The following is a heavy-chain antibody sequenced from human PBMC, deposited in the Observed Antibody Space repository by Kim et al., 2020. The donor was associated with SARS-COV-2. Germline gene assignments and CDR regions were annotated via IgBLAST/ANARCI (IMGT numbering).Heavy chain of an antibody. Sequence: ASVKVSCKASGYTFTSYAMHWVRQAPGQRLEWMGWINAGNGNTKYSQKFQGRVTITRDTSASTAYMELSSLRSEDTAVYYCARPTPNYSSGPGRAFDIWGQGTMVTVSS. J-gene: IGHJ3*02. CDR3: ARPTPNYSSGPGRAFDI. CDR1: GYTFTSYA. CDR2: INAGNGNT. D-gene: IGHD6-19*01. V-gene: IGHV1-3*01.